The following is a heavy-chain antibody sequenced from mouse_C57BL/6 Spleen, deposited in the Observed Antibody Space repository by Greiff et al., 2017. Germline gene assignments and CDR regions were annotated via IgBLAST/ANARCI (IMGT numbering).Heavy chain of an antibody. Sequence: QVQLQQSGAELVRPGTSVKVSCKASGYAFTNYLIEWVKQRPGQGLEWIGVINPGSGVTNYNEKFKGKATLTADKSSSTAYMQLSSLTSEDSAVYFCARGGGFYYGGSYAMDDWGQGTSVTVSS. V-gene: IGHV1-54*01. D-gene: IGHD1-1*01. CDR1: GYAFTNYL. CDR3: ARGGGFYYGGSYAMDD. CDR2: INPGSGVT. J-gene: IGHJ4*01.